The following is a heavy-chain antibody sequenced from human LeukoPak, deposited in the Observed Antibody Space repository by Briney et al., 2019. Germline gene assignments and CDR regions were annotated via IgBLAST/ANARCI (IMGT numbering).Heavy chain of an antibody. J-gene: IGHJ5*02. V-gene: IGHV1-8*03. CDR3: VREENWFDP. Sequence: GASVKVSCKASGYTFTSYDINWVRQATGQGLEWMGWMNPNSGNTGYAQKFQGRVTITRNTSISTAYMELRSLRSDDTAVYYCVREENWFDPWGQGTLVTVSS. CDR1: GYTFTSYD. CDR2: MNPNSGNT.